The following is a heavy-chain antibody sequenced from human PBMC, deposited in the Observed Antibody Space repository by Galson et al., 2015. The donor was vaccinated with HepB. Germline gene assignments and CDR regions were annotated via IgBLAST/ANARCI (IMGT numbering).Heavy chain of an antibody. D-gene: IGHD5-24*01. V-gene: IGHV3-23*01. CDR2: INSGGDSA. CDR1: EFTFEQYA. J-gene: IGHJ4*02. Sequence: SLRLSCAASEFTFEQYAMAWVRQAPGKGLEWISGINSGGDSAYYANSVLDRFTISRDNSKNTAYLQMNSLTAEDTAFYYCVRDTGDGTDFFDSWGQGILVTVSS. CDR3: VRDTGDGTDFFDS.